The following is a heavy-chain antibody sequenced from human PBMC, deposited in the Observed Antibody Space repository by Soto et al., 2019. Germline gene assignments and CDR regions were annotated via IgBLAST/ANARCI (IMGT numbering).Heavy chain of an antibody. CDR2: IIPIFGTA. V-gene: IGHV1-69*12. Sequence: QVQLVQSGAEVKKPGSSVKVSCKASGGTFSSYAISWVRQAPGQGLEWMGGIIPIFGTANYAQKFQGRVMSTADESTSTAYMVRSSLRSADTAVDYCAGHAGGSGYYYGIDVWGQGTTVTVSS. CDR3: AGHAGGSGYYYGIDV. D-gene: IGHD2-15*01. J-gene: IGHJ6*02. CDR1: GGTFSSYA.